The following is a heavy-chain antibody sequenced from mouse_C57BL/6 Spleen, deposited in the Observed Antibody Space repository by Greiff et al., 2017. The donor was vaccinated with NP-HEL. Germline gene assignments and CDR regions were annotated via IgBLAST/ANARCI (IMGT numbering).Heavy chain of an antibody. CDR3: ARGYYYAMDY. V-gene: IGHV1-59*01. CDR1: GYTFTSYW. Sequence: QVQLQQPGAELVRPGTSVKLSCKASGYTFTSYWMHWVKQRPGQGLEWIGVIDPSDSYTNYNQKFKGKATLTVDTSSSTAYMQLSSLTSGDSAVYYCARGYYYAMDYWGQGTSVTVSS. CDR2: IDPSDSYT. J-gene: IGHJ4*01.